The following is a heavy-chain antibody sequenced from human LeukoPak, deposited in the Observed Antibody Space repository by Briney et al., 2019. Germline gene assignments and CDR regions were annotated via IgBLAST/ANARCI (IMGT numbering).Heavy chain of an antibody. CDR3: ARLPWFGEPYYFDY. CDR2: IYYSGST. J-gene: IGHJ4*02. Sequence: SDTLSLTCAVSGYSISSSNWWGWIRQPPGKGLEWIGYIYYSGSTYYNPSLKSRVTISVDTSKNQFSLKLSSVTAADTAVLYCARLPWFGEPYYFDYWGQGTLVTVSS. D-gene: IGHD3-10*01. V-gene: IGHV4-28*01. CDR1: GYSISSSNW.